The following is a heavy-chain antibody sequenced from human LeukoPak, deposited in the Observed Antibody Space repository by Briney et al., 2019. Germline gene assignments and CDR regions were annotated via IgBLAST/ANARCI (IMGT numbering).Heavy chain of an antibody. J-gene: IGHJ6*03. CDR2: INWNGGST. CDR3: ARRRGPTGYYYMDV. D-gene: IGHD4-17*01. CDR1: GFTFDDYG. Sequence: PGGSLRLSCAASGFTFDDYGMSWVRHAPGKGLEWVSGINWNGGSTGYADSVKGRFTISRDNAKNSLYLQMNSLRAEDTALYYCARRRGPTGYYYMDVWGKGTTVTVSS. V-gene: IGHV3-20*04.